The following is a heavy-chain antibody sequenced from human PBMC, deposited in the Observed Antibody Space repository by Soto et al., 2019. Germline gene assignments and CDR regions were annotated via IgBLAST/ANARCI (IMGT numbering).Heavy chain of an antibody. CDR1: GGSFSGYF. CDR3: ARGCPHDP. V-gene: IGHV4-34*01. CDR2: INQSGHT. J-gene: IGHJ5*02. Sequence: SETLSLTCAVYGGSFSGYFWSWIRQPPGGGLEWIGEINQSGHTNYNPSLKSRVTISVDTSKNHFSLKLSSVIAADTAMYYCARGCPHDPWGKGTLVTVSS.